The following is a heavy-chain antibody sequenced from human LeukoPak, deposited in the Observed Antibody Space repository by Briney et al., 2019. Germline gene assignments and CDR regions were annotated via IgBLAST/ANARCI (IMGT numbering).Heavy chain of an antibody. CDR3: AKDWGVRSYYESSDDAFDI. CDR1: GFTFDDYA. J-gene: IGHJ3*02. CDR2: ISWNSGNI. D-gene: IGHD3-22*01. V-gene: IGHV3-9*01. Sequence: SGGSLRLSCAASGFTFDDYAMYWVRQAPGKGLEWVSGISWNSGNIVYADSVKGRFTISRDNAKNSLYLQMNSLRAEDTALYYCAKDWGVRSYYESSDDAFDIWGQGTMVTVSS.